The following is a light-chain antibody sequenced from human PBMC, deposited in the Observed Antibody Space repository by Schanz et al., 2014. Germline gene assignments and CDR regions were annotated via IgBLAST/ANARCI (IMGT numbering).Light chain of an antibody. CDR1: QSVSGSY. V-gene: IGKV3D-20*02. Sequence: EVVLTQSPGTLSLSPGERATLSCRVSQSVSGSYLAWTQQKPGQAPRLLIYGVSSRATGIPDRFSGSGSGTDFTLTISSLEPEDFAVYYCQQRSNWPPTFGQGTKVEIK. CDR3: QQRSNWPPT. J-gene: IGKJ1*01. CDR2: GVS.